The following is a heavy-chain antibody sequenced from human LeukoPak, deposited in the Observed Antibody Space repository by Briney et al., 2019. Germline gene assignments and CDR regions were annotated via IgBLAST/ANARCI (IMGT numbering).Heavy chain of an antibody. D-gene: IGHD2-8*02. CDR1: GGPISSSSYY. J-gene: IGHJ4*02. V-gene: IGHV4-39*01. CDR2: IYYSGST. CDR3: ARHTGFWSFFDY. Sequence: SETLSLTCTVSGGPISSSSYYWGWIRQPPGKGLEWIGSIYYSGSTYYNPSLKSRVTISVDTSKNQFSLKLSSVTAADTAVYYCARHTGFWSFFDYWGQGTLVTVSS.